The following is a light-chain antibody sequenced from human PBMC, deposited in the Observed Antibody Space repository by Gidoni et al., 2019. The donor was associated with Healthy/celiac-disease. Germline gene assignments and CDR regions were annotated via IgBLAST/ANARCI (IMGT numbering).Light chain of an antibody. V-gene: IGLV1-47*02. Sequence: QSVLTQPPSASETPGQRVTTSCSGSSSNIGSNYVYWYQQLQGTAPKLLIYSTNQRPSGVPVRFSGSKSGTSASLAISGLRSEDEADYYCAAWDDSLSGRHVVFGGGTKLTVL. CDR3: AAWDDSLSGRHVV. CDR2: STN. J-gene: IGLJ2*01. CDR1: SSNIGSNY.